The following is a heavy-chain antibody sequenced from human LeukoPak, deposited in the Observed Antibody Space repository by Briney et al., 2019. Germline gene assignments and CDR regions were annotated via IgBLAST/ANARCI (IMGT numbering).Heavy chain of an antibody. CDR1: GFTFSSYG. CDR2: XSXXGSVK. D-gene: IGHD3-16*02. V-gene: IGHV3-30*18. CDR3: VKDKDYVWGTYRPHYYFDY. J-gene: IGHJ4*02. Sequence: PGGSLRLSCAASGFTFSSYGIHWVRQAPGKGLEWVAVXSXXGSVKFYVDSVKGRFTISRDNSKNTLSLQMNSLRPEDTAVYYCVKDKDYVWGTYRPHYYFDYWGQGSLVTVSS.